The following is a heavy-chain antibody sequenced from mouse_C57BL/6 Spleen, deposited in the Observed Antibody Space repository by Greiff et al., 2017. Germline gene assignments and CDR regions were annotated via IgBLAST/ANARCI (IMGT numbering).Heavy chain of an antibody. V-gene: IGHV1-69*01. Sequence: VQLRQPGAELVMPGASVKLSCKASGYTFTSYWMHWVKQRPGQGLEWIGEIDPSDSYTNYNQKFKGKSTLTVDKSSSTAYMQLSSLTSEDSAVYYCARWNYYGSSYGLDYWGQGTTLTVSS. D-gene: IGHD1-1*01. CDR2: IDPSDSYT. CDR3: ARWNYYGSSYGLDY. J-gene: IGHJ2*01. CDR1: GYTFTSYW.